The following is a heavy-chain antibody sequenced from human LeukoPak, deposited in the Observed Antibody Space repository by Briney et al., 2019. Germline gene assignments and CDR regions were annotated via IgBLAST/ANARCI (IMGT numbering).Heavy chain of an antibody. J-gene: IGHJ5*02. CDR1: GGSISSGSYY. CDR3: ARGVAVAEFDP. D-gene: IGHD6-19*01. CDR2: IYTSGST. Sequence: PSQTLSLTCTVSGGSISSGSYYWSWIRQPAGKGLEWIGRIYTSGSTNYNPSLKSRVTISVDTSKNQFSLKLSSVTAADTAVYYCARGVAVAEFDPWGQGTLVTVSS. V-gene: IGHV4-61*02.